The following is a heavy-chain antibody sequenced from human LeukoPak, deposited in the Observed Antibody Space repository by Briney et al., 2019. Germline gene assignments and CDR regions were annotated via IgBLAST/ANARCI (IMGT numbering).Heavy chain of an antibody. CDR2: IHSGGAT. V-gene: IGHV3-66*01. CDR1: GFTFSNAW. Sequence: PGGSLRLSCAASGFTFSNAWMSWVRQAPGKGLEWVSVIHSGGATYYADSVKGRFTISRDISKNALYLQMNSLRGDDTAVYYCAGSAVTNLDSWGQGNLVTVSS. J-gene: IGHJ4*02. D-gene: IGHD4-23*01. CDR3: AGSAVTNLDS.